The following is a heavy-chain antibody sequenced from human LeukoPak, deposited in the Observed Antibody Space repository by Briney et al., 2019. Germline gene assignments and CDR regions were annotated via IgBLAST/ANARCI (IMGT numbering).Heavy chain of an antibody. Sequence: SETLSLTCAVYGGSFNGYYWSWIRQPPGKGLEWIGEINHSGSTNYNPSLKSRVTISVDTSKNQFSLKLSSVTAADTAVYYCARGRWSGNSKWHFQHWGQGTLVTVSS. CDR3: ARGRWSGNSKWHFQH. CDR2: INHSGST. J-gene: IGHJ1*01. D-gene: IGHD4-23*01. CDR1: GGSFNGYY. V-gene: IGHV4-34*01.